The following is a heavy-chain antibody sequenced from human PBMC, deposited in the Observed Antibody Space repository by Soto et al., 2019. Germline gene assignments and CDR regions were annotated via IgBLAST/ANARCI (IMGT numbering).Heavy chain of an antibody. V-gene: IGHV4-31*03. Sequence: SETLSLTCTVSGGSISSGGYYWSWIRQHPGKGLEWIGYIYYSGSTYYNPSLKSRVTISVDKSKNQFSLKLSTVTAADTAVYYCARVDSWSNCHGWFDPWGQGTLVTVSS. CDR2: IYYSGST. D-gene: IGHD3-3*01. CDR3: ARVDSWSNCHGWFDP. CDR1: GGSISSGGYY. J-gene: IGHJ5*02.